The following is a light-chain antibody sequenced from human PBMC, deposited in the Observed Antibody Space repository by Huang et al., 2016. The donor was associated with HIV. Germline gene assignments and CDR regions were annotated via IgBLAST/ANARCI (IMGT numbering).Light chain of an antibody. Sequence: IVLTQSPDTLSLSPGERATLSCRASQTVTNNYLAWYQQRHGQAPRRLIYGASTRATGIPDRFSGSGYGTDFTLTISRLELKDFVVYYCQQFGSSPPYSFGQGTKLEIK. CDR3: QQFGSSPPYS. CDR2: GAS. V-gene: IGKV3-20*01. CDR1: QTVTNNY. J-gene: IGKJ2*03.